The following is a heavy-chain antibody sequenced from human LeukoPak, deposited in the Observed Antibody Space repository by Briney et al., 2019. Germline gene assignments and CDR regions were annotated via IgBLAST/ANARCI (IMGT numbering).Heavy chain of an antibody. CDR1: GYTFTSYY. Sequence: GASVKVSCKASGYTFTSYYMHWVRQAPGQGLEWMGWINPNSGGTNYAQKFQGRVTMTRDTSISTAYMELSRLRSDDTAVYYCAREFYGPGPVPGWLHQSPLDYWGQGTLVTVSS. J-gene: IGHJ4*02. CDR2: INPNSGGT. D-gene: IGHD5-24*01. V-gene: IGHV1-2*02. CDR3: AREFYGPGPVPGWLHQSPLDY.